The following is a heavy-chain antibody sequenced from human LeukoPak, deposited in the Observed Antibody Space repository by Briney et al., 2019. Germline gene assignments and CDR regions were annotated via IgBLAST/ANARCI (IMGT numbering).Heavy chain of an antibody. Sequence: ASVKVSCKASGYTFTGYYMHWVRQAPGQGLERMGWIYPNSGATNYAQNFQGRVTMTRDTSISTAYMELSRLRSDDTAVYYCARGDILTGYYTGWIWYFDLWGRGTLVTVSS. CDR2: IYPNSGAT. V-gene: IGHV1-2*02. CDR1: GYTFTGYY. J-gene: IGHJ2*01. D-gene: IGHD3-9*01. CDR3: ARGDILTGYYTGWIWYFDL.